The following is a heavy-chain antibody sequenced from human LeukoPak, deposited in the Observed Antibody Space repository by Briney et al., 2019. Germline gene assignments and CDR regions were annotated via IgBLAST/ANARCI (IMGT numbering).Heavy chain of an antibody. Sequence: GESLKISCKGSGYSFTSQWIGWVRQMPGKGVEWMGIISPGDSDTRYSPSFQGQVAISADKSINTAYLQWNSLKASDTAMYYCARSVCSGGSCYLDYWGQGTLVTVSS. CDR3: ARSVCSGGSCYLDY. J-gene: IGHJ4*02. D-gene: IGHD2-15*01. CDR2: ISPGDSDT. CDR1: GYSFTSQW. V-gene: IGHV5-51*01.